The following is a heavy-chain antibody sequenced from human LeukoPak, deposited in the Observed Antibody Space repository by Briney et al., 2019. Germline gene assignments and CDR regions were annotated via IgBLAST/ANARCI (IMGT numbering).Heavy chain of an antibody. CDR3: ARGYCSSTSCYMFFDY. J-gene: IGHJ4*02. CDR2: INAGNGNT. CDR1: GYTFTSYA. V-gene: IGHV1-3*01. D-gene: IGHD2-2*02. Sequence: ASVKVSCKASGYTFTSYAMHWVRQAPGQRLEWMGWINAGNGNTKYSQKFQGRVTITRDTSASTAYMELSSLRSEDTAVYYCARGYCSSTSCYMFFDYWGQGTLVTVSS.